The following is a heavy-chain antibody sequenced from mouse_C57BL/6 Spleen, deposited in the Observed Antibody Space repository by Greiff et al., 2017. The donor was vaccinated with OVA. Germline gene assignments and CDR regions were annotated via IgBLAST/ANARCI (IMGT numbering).Heavy chain of an antibody. J-gene: IGHJ4*01. D-gene: IGHD2-3*01. Sequence: VQLQQSGPGLVQPSQRLSITCTVSGFSLTSYGVHWVRQSPGKGLEWLGVIWSGGSTDYNAAFISRLSISKDNSKSQVFFKMNSLLAEDTAIYYCARNYEDYAMDYWGQGTSVTVSS. CDR1: GFSLTSYG. CDR3: ARNYEDYAMDY. V-gene: IGHV2-2*01. CDR2: IWSGGST.